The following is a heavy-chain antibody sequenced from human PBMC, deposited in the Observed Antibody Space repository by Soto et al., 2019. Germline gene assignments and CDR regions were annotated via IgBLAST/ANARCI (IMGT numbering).Heavy chain of an antibody. CDR2: ISSSSSTI. D-gene: IGHD3-22*01. CDR1: GFTFSSYS. J-gene: IGHJ3*02. CDR3: ARKYYYDSSGLHAAFDI. V-gene: IGHV3-48*02. Sequence: SGGSLRLSCAASGFTFSSYSMNWVRQAPGKGLEWVSYISSSSSTIYYADSVKGRFTISRDNAKNSLYLQMNSLRDEDTAVYYCARKYYYDSSGLHAAFDIWGQGTMVTVSS.